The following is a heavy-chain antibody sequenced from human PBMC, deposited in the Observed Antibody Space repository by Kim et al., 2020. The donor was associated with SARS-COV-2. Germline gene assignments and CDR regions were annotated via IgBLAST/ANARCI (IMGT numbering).Heavy chain of an antibody. CDR3: ARHSRYYDFWSGYYYYGMDV. Sequence: SETLSLTCTVSGGSISSYYWSWIRQPPGKGLEWIGYIYYSGSTNYNPSLKSRVTISVDTSKNQFSLKLSSVTAADTAVYYCARHSRYYDFWSGYYYYGMDVWSQGTTVTVSS. J-gene: IGHJ6*02. CDR2: IYYSGST. CDR1: GGSISSYY. V-gene: IGHV4-59*08. D-gene: IGHD3-3*01.